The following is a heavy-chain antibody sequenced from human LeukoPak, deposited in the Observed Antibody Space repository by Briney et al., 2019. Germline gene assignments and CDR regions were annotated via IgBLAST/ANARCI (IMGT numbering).Heavy chain of an antibody. CDR3: ARDLYGNYALDY. J-gene: IGHJ4*02. CDR2: SSGSGAYI. V-gene: IGHV3-21*01. CDR1: GFTFSSYS. Sequence: GGSLRLFCGASGFTFSSYSMNWVRQAPGKGLEWVSSSSGSGAYIYYADSVKGRFTISRDNAKNSLYLQMNSLRAEDTAMYYCARDLYGNYALDYWGQGILVTVSS. D-gene: IGHD4-11*01.